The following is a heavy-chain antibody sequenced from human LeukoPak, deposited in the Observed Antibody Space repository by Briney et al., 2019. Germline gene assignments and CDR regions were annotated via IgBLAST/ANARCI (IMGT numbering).Heavy chain of an antibody. CDR3: AKNSGSDSGYWFDP. Sequence: PGGSLRLPCAASGFTFTTYAMSWVRRAPGKGLEWVSGISAIGGSTYYADSVKGRFTISRDNSKNTLYLQMNSLRAEDTAVYFCAKNSGSDSGYWFDPWGQGTLVTVSS. CDR2: ISAIGGST. CDR1: GFTFTTYA. V-gene: IGHV3-23*01. J-gene: IGHJ5*02. D-gene: IGHD5-12*01.